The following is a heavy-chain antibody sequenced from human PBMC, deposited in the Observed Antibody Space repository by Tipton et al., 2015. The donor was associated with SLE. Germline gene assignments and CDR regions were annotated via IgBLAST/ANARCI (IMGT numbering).Heavy chain of an antibody. Sequence: GLVKPSQTLSLTCAISGDSVSSNTAAWNWIRQSPSRGLEWLGRTYYRSKWYRDYALSVKSRITINPDTSKNHFSLQLNSVAPEDTAVYYCAREEDIEAEGSTSFEYWGQGTLVNVSS. D-gene: IGHD6-13*01. CDR3: AREEDIEAEGSTSFEY. J-gene: IGHJ4*02. CDR2: TYYRSKWYR. V-gene: IGHV6-1*01. CDR1: GDSVSSNTAA.